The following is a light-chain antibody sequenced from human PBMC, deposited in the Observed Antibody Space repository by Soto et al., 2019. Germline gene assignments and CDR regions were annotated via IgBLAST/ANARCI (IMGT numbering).Light chain of an antibody. CDR3: SSYRSTNTYV. Sequence: QSALTQPASVSGSPGQSIAISCTGTSSDVGGYKYVTWYQQNPGKAPRVLIYEVSNRFSGVSDRFSGTKSGNTASLTISGLQAEDEAEYFCSSYRSTNTYVFGSGTKVTVL. V-gene: IGLV2-14*01. CDR2: EVS. J-gene: IGLJ1*01. CDR1: SSDVGGYKY.